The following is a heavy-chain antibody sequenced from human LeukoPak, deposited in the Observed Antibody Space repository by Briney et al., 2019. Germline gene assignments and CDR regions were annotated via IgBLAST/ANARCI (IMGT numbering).Heavy chain of an antibody. Sequence: GGSLRLSCAASGFTFINYWMSWVRQAPGKGLEWVANIKGDGSDKLFLDSLRGRFTISRDNAKNSLYLQMNNLRAVDTAVYYCARIGGSVDIGWFFDYWGQGTLVTVSS. CDR1: GFTFINYW. V-gene: IGHV3-7*01. D-gene: IGHD6-19*01. J-gene: IGHJ4*02. CDR3: ARIGGSVDIGWFFDY. CDR2: IKGDGSDK.